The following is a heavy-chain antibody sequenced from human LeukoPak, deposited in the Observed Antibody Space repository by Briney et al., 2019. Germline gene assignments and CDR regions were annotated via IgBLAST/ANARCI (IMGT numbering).Heavy chain of an antibody. CDR1: GGSISSNNYY. CDR2: IYYGGYT. Sequence: RPSETLSLTCTVSGGSISSNNYYWGWIRRPPGKGLEWIGSIYYGGYTYYNPPLKSRVTISVDTSKNQFSLKLSSVTAADTAIYYCQSRFLEWLLDYWGQGTLVTVSS. CDR3: QSRFLEWLLDY. J-gene: IGHJ4*02. V-gene: IGHV4-39*01. D-gene: IGHD3-3*01.